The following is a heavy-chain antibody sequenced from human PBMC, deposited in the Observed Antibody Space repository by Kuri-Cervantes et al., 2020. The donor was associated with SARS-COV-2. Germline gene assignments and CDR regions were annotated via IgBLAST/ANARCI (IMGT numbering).Heavy chain of an antibody. V-gene: IGHV4-34*01. CDR1: GGSFSDYY. Sequence: ESLKISCAVYGGSFSDYYWSWVRQPPGKGLEWIGEINHSGNTNYDPSLKSRVTISIDTSKNQFSLKLSSVTAADTAVYYCARVLYCSSTCGMDVWGQGTTVTVSS. D-gene: IGHD2-2*01. J-gene: IGHJ6*02. CDR2: INHSGNT. CDR3: ARVLYCSSTCGMDV.